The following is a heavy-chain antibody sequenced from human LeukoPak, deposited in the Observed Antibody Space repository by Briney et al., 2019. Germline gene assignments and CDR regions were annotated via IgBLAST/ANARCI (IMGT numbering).Heavy chain of an antibody. CDR2: IYTSGST. V-gene: IGHV4-4*07. D-gene: IGHD3-3*01. CDR3: ARNHYYDFWSGYYADYYIDY. Sequence: SQTLSLTCTVSGGSTSSYYWSWIRQPAGKGLEWIGRIYTSGSTNYNPSLKSRVTMSVDTSKNQFSLKLSSLTAADTAVYYCARNHYYDFWSGYYADYYIDYWGQGTLVTVSS. J-gene: IGHJ4*02. CDR1: GGSTSSYY.